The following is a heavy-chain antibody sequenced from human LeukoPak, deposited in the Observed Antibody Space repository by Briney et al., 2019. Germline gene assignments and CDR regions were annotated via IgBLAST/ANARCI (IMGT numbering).Heavy chain of an antibody. V-gene: IGHV3-7*01. Sequence: GGSLRLSCKVSGFAFGNDWMSWVRQTPGKGLEWVANIKQDGSQKYYVDSVKGRFTISRDNAKNSLYLQMNSLRAEDTAVYYCARGQTTFDPWGQGTLVTVSS. J-gene: IGHJ5*02. D-gene: IGHD1-7*01. CDR1: GFAFGNDW. CDR2: IKQDGSQK. CDR3: ARGQTTFDP.